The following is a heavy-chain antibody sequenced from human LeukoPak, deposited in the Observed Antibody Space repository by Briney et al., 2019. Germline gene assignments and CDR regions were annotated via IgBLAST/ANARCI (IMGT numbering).Heavy chain of an antibody. J-gene: IGHJ6*02. CDR1: GGTFSSYA. CDR3: ARDLGTSGVTDYYYYGMDV. Sequence: SVKVSCKASGGTFSSYAISWVRQAPGQGLEWMGGIIPIFGTANYAQKFQGRVTITADESTNTAYMELSSLRSEDTAVYYCARDLGTSGVTDYYYYGMDVWGQGTTVTVSS. V-gene: IGHV1-69*13. CDR2: IIPIFGTA. D-gene: IGHD2-21*02.